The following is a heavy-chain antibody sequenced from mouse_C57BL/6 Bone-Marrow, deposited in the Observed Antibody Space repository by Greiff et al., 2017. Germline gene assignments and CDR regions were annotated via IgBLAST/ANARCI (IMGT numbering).Heavy chain of an antibody. V-gene: IGHV1-81*01. CDR3: ANDYYGYAMDC. J-gene: IGHJ4*01. Sequence: VKLQQSGAELARPGASVKLSCKASGYTFTSYGISWVKQRTGQGLEWIGEIYPRSGNTYYNEKIKGKATLTAAKSSSTAYMELRSLASEDSAVYCCANDYYGYAMDCWGQGTSVTVSS. CDR2: IYPRSGNT. CDR1: GYTFTSYG. D-gene: IGHD1-1*01.